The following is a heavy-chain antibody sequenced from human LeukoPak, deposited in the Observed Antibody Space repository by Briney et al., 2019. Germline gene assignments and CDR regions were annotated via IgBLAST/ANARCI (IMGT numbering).Heavy chain of an antibody. Sequence: GGSLRLSCAASGFTFSSYWMSWVRQAPGKGLEWVANIKQDGSEKYYVDSVKGRFTISRDNAKNSLYLQMNSLRAEDTAVYYCARILLWFGELGPFDYWGQGTLVTVSS. D-gene: IGHD3-10*01. J-gene: IGHJ4*02. CDR1: GFTFSSYW. CDR2: IKQDGSEK. CDR3: ARILLWFGELGPFDY. V-gene: IGHV3-7*01.